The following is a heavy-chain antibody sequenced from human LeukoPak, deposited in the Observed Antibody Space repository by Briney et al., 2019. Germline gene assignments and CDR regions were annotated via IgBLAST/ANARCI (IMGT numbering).Heavy chain of an antibody. CDR2: IIPIFGIA. J-gene: IGHJ4*02. CDR3: ASGLKTVTLDY. V-gene: IGHV1-69*15. Sequence: ASVKVSCKASGGTFSSYAISWVRQAPGQGLEWMGRIIPIFGIANYAQKFQGRVTITADESTSTAYMELSSLRSEDTAVYYCASGLKTVTLDYWGQGTLVTVSS. D-gene: IGHD4-17*01. CDR1: GGTFSSYA.